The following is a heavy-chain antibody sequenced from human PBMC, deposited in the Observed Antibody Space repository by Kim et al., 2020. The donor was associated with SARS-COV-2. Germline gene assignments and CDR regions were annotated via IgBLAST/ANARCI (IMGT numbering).Heavy chain of an antibody. Sequence: GGSLRLSCAASGFTFSSYAMSWVRQAPGKGLEWVSAISGSGGSTYYADSVKGRFTISRDNSKNTLYLQMNSLRAEDTAVYYCANLLWFGELSPFDYWGQGTLVTVSS. CDR2: ISGSGGST. CDR3: ANLLWFGELSPFDY. CDR1: GFTFSSYA. V-gene: IGHV3-23*01. D-gene: IGHD3-10*01. J-gene: IGHJ4*02.